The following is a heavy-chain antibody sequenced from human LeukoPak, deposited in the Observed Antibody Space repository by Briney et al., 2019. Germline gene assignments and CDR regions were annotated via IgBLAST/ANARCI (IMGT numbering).Heavy chain of an antibody. Sequence: SETLSLTCTVSGGSINSYYWSWIRQPPGKGLEWIGYIYYSGSTNYNPSLKSRVTISVDTSKNQFSLRLSSVTAADTAVYYCARVTGYMTEDYFDYWGQGALITVSS. CDR2: IYYSGST. V-gene: IGHV4-59*01. CDR1: GGSINSYY. CDR3: ARVTGYMTEDYFDY. D-gene: IGHD6-13*01. J-gene: IGHJ4*02.